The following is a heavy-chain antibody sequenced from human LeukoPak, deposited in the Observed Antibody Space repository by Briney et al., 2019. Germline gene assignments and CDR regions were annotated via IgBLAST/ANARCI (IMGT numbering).Heavy chain of an antibody. V-gene: IGHV3-66*01. D-gene: IGHD6-13*01. CDR3: ASPAQQWSWYYFDY. CDR2: IYSGGST. CDR1: GFTVSSHY. Sequence: GGSLRLSCAASGFTVSSHYMSWVRQAPGKGLEWVSLIYSGGSTYYADSVKGRFTISRDNSKNTLYLQMNSLRVEDTAVYYCASPAQQWSWYYFDYWGQGTLVTVSS. J-gene: IGHJ4*02.